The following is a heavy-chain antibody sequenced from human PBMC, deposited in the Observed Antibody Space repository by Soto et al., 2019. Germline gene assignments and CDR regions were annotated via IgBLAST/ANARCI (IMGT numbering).Heavy chain of an antibody. J-gene: IGHJ4*02. V-gene: IGHV4-34*01. Sequence: QVQLQQWGAGLLRPSETLSLTCAVNGGSFSTYYWSWIRQPPGRGLEWVGEINHSGSTNYNPSLKSRDTMSVDTSKNQFSLKLSSVTAADTAVYYCARGPIARDLGPFDYWGQGTLVTVSS. CDR3: ARGPIARDLGPFDY. CDR1: GGSFSTYY. CDR2: INHSGST.